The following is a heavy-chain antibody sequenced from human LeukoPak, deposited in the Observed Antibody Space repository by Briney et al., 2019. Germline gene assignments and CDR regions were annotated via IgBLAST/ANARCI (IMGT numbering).Heavy chain of an antibody. CDR1: GFTFSSYW. J-gene: IGHJ4*02. D-gene: IGHD3-10*01. Sequence: PGGSLRLSCAASGFTFSSYWMHWVRQAPGKGLVWVSRINTDGSSTSYADSVKGRFTISRDNAKNTLYLQMNGLRAEDTAVYYCARTVPGYFFDYWGQGTLVTVSS. V-gene: IGHV3-74*01. CDR3: ARTVPGYFFDY. CDR2: INTDGSST.